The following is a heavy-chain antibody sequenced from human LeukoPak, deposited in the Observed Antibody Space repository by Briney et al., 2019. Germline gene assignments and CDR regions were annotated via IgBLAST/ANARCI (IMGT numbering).Heavy chain of an antibody. CDR3: ARGPGDGYYTERAFDI. D-gene: IGHD5-24*01. CDR1: VYTFTGYY. J-gene: IGHJ3*02. CDR2: INPNSGRT. Sequence: ASVKVSCKASVYTFTGYYMHWVRQAPRQGLEYMVWINPNSGRTNYAQKLHGTDTMTADTSVSTAYMELSRLRSDDPAVSYCARGPGDGYYTERAFDIWGQGRMVTVSS. V-gene: IGHV1-2*02.